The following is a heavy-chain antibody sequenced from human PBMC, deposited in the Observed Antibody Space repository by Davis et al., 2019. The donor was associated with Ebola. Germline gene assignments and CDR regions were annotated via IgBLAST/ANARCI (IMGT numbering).Heavy chain of an antibody. V-gene: IGHV1-46*01. D-gene: IGHD7-27*01. CDR1: GNKFTNYK. CDR2: INPSAGST. Sequence: ASVKVSCKASGNKFTNYKIHWVRQAPGQGLEWMGMINPSAGSTSYALKFQGRLTMTRDTSTNTVSMDLSSLTFEDTAVYYGARGTGDGSCDYWSQGALVTVSS. CDR3: ARGTGDGSCDY. J-gene: IGHJ4*02.